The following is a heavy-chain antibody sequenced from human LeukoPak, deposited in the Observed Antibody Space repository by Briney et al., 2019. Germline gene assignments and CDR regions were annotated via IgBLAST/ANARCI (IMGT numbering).Heavy chain of an antibody. J-gene: IGHJ6*03. Sequence: SVKVSCKASGGTFSSYTISWVRQAPGQGLEWMGRIIPILGIANYAQKFQGRVTITTDESTSTAYMELSSLRSEDTAVYYCARDLANPVVAAKEFYYYYYMDVWGKGTTVTVSS. CDR2: IIPILGIA. CDR3: ARDLANPVVAAKEFYYYYYMDV. CDR1: GGTFSSYT. D-gene: IGHD2-15*01. V-gene: IGHV1-69*16.